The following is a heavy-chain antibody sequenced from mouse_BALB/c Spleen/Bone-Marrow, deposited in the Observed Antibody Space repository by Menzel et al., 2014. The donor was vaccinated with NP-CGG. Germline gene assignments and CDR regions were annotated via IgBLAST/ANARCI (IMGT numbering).Heavy chain of an antibody. CDR2: INSNGGST. J-gene: IGHJ4*01. CDR1: GFTFSSYG. D-gene: IGHD2-3*01. Sequence: EVQLVGSGGGLVQPGGSLKLSCAASGFTFSSYGLSWVRQTPDKRLELVATINSNGGSTYYPDSVKGRFTISRDNAKNTLYLQMSSLKSEDTAMYYCARDGYYVFYAMDYWGQGTSVTVSS. V-gene: IGHV5-6-3*01. CDR3: ARDGYYVFYAMDY.